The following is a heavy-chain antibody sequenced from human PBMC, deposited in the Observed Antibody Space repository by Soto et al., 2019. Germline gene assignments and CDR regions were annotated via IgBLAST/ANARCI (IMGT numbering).Heavy chain of an antibody. CDR1: GGSISSGGYY. CDR3: ARVDIVATIDSYYFDY. CDR2: IYYSGST. J-gene: IGHJ4*02. V-gene: IGHV4-31*03. Sequence: SETLSLTCTVSGGSISSGGYYWSWIRQHPGKGLEWTGYIYYSGSTYYNPSLKSRVTISVDTSKNQFSLKLSSVTAADTAVYYCARVDIVATIDSYYFDYWGQGTLVTVSS. D-gene: IGHD5-12*01.